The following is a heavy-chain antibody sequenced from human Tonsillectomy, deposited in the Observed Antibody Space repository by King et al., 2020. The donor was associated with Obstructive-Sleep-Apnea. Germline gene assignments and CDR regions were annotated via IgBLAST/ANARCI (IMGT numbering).Heavy chain of an antibody. CDR2: ISWNSGSI. J-gene: IGHJ6*02. Sequence: VQLVESGGGLVQPGRSLRLSCAASGFTFDDYAMHWVRPAPGKGLEWVSGISWNSGSIGCADSVKGRFTISRDNAKNSLYLQMNSLRAEDTALYYCAKGLDGHWYYGMDVWGQGTTVTVSS. V-gene: IGHV3-9*01. CDR3: AKGLDGHWYYGMDV. CDR1: GFTFDDYA. D-gene: IGHD3-3*02.